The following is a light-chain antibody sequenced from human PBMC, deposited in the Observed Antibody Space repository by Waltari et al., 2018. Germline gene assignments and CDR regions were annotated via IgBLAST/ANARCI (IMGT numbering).Light chain of an antibody. CDR3: QQYNTYSLWA. V-gene: IGKV1-5*03. CDR2: KTS. J-gene: IGKJ1*01. CDR1: QRISRW. Sequence: DIQMTQSPSTLSASIGDRVTITCRASQRISRWLAWYQQKPGKAPNLLIYKTSSLQSGVPSRFNGSGSGTEFTLTISSLQPEDFATYYCQQYNTYSLWAFGQGTNVEIK.